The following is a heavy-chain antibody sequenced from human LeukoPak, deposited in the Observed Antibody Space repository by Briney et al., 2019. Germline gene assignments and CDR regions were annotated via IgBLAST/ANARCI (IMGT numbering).Heavy chain of an antibody. CDR1: GGSISSYY. CDR3: ARRGGYSGYEQV. CDR2: IYSSGNT. V-gene: IGHV4-59*08. Sequence: SETLSLTCSVSGGSISSYYWSWIRQPPGQGLEWIGYIYSSGNTNYNPSLKSRVAISVDTSKNQFSLNLSSVTAADTAVYYCARRGGYSGYEQVWGQGTLVTVSS. D-gene: IGHD5-12*01. J-gene: IGHJ4*02.